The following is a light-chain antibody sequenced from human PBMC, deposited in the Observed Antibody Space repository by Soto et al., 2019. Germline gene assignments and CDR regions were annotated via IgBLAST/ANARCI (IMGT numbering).Light chain of an antibody. Sequence: QSALTQPASVSGAPGQSITISCTGTSSDVGSYNLVSWYQHHPGKAPKLMIYEGRKRPSGVSNRFSGSKSGNTASLTISGLQAEDEADYYCCSYAGSATFVVFGGGTKLTVL. CDR1: SSDVGSYNL. CDR2: EGR. CDR3: CSYAGSATFVV. J-gene: IGLJ2*01. V-gene: IGLV2-23*03.